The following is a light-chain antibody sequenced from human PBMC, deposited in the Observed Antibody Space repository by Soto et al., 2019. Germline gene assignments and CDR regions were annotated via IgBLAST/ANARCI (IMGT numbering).Light chain of an antibody. Sequence: DIVMTQAPSTLSGSPGEGATLSGRASQTVNNKFAWYQLKDGQAPRLLIYDASSRPTGIPARFSGSGSGTSFTLNISSLESEDSAAYYCQQLLNYPITFGQGTRLEIK. CDR1: QTVNNK. CDR3: QQLLNYPIT. V-gene: IGKV3-11*01. CDR2: DAS. J-gene: IGKJ5*01.